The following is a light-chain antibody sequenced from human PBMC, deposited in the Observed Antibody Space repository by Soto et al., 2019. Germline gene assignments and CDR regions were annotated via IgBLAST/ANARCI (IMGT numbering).Light chain of an antibody. CDR2: AAS. CDR1: QGMRND. CDR3: LQHSSYPLA. Sequence: DLQMTQFPSSLAASVGDRVTITCRASQGMRNDLAWYQQKPGKAPKRLIYAASSLQSRVPSRFSRRGSWAEITPTISSLQPENFATFYCLQHSSYPLAFGQGPKVEIK. J-gene: IGKJ1*01. V-gene: IGKV1-17*01.